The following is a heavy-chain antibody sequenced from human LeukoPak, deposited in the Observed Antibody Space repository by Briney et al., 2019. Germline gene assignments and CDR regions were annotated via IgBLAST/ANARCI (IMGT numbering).Heavy chain of an antibody. D-gene: IGHD3-10*01. CDR2: INHSGST. CDR3: ARGETSFYYGSGSYSALHAFDI. J-gene: IGHJ3*02. CDR1: GGSFSGYY. Sequence: PSETLSLTCAVYGGSFSGYYWSWIRQPPGKGLEWIGEINHSGSTNYNPSLKSRVTISVDTSKNQFSLKLSSVTAADTAVYYCARGETSFYYGSGSYSALHAFDIWGQGTMVTVSS. V-gene: IGHV4-34*01.